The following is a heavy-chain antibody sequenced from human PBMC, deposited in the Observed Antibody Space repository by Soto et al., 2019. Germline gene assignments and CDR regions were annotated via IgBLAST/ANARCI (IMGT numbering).Heavy chain of an antibody. Sequence: QVQLQESGPGLVKPSQTLSLTCTVSGGSISSGGYYWSWIRQHPGKGLEWIGYIYYSGSTYYNPSLKSQVTISVDTSKNQFSLKLSSVTAADTAVYYCARSTTVVTYFDYWGQGTLVTVSS. CDR2: IYYSGST. V-gene: IGHV4-31*01. CDR3: ARSTTVVTYFDY. D-gene: IGHD4-17*01. CDR1: GGSISSGGYY. J-gene: IGHJ4*02.